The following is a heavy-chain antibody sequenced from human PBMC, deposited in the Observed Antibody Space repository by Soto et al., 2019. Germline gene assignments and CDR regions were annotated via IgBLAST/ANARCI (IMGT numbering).Heavy chain of an antibody. V-gene: IGHV3-7*03. J-gene: IGHJ4*02. D-gene: IGHD6-19*01. CDR1: GFTSSRYW. CDR3: AKETVAGTVNY. Sequence: SGGPLRLSCAASGFTSSRYWMSWVRQAPGKGLEWVSDLNQDSSRIGYVYSVKGRFTISRDNAKDSLYLQMNSLRAEDTALYYCAKETVAGTVNYWSQGTLVTVSS. CDR2: LNQDSSRI.